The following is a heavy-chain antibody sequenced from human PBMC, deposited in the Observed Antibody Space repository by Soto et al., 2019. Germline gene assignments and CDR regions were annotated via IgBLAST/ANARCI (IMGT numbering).Heavy chain of an antibody. CDR2: IKQDGSEN. Sequence: EVQLVESGGGLVQTGGSLRLSCAASGFTFSNYWMTWVRQAPGKGLEWVANIKQDGSENYYVDSVKGRFTISRDNAKKSLYLHMNSLKADDTAVYYCARDVILRSFDWFPPVATIQDYWGQGTLVTVSS. D-gene: IGHD3-9*01. CDR1: GFTFSNYW. CDR3: ARDVILRSFDWFPPVATIQDY. J-gene: IGHJ4*02. V-gene: IGHV3-7*01.